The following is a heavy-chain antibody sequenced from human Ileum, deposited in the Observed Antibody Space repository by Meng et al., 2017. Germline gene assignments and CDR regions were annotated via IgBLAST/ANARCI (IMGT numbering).Heavy chain of an antibody. CDR2: TYYRSKWYS. V-gene: IGHV6-1*01. CDR1: GGSVSSNIAA. D-gene: IGHD3-3*01. CDR3: ASGSGSLDY. J-gene: IGHJ4*02. Sequence: QQAPCSPALVQPSQPLSLTCACSGGSVSSNIAAWNWIRPSPLRGLEWLGRTYYRSKWYSEYAVSVKSRISITPDTSKNQFSLQMNSVTPEETAVYYCASGSGSLDYWGQGTLVTVSS.